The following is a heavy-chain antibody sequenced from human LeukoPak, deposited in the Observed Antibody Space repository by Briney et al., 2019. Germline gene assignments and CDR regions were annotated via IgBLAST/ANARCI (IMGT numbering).Heavy chain of an antibody. CDR1: GGTFSSYA. Sequence: SVKVSCKASGGTFSSYATSWVRQAPGQGLEWMGGIIPIFGTANYAQKFQGRVTITADESTSTAYMELSSLRSEDTAVYYCASGIAARGTPYYYYGMDVWGQGTTVTVSS. CDR2: IIPIFGTA. J-gene: IGHJ6*02. V-gene: IGHV1-69*13. CDR3: ASGIAARGTPYYYYGMDV. D-gene: IGHD6-6*01.